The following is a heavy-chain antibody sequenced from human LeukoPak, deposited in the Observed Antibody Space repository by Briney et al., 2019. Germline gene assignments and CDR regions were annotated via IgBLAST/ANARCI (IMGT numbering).Heavy chain of an antibody. Sequence: SETLSLTCTVSGGSISSYYWSWIRQPPGKGLEWIGYIYYSGSTNYNPSLKSRVTISVDTSKNQFSLKLSSVTAADTAVYYCARGPDXXSGYYLNYFDYWGQGTLVTV. CDR1: GGSISSYY. CDR3: ARGPDXXSGYYLNYFDY. J-gene: IGHJ4*02. CDR2: IYYSGST. V-gene: IGHV4-59*01. D-gene: IGHD3-3*01.